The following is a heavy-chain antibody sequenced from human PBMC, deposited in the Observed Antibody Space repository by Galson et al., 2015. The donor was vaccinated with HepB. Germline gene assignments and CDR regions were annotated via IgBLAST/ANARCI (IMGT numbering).Heavy chain of an antibody. V-gene: IGHV4-31*03. CDR1: GGSISSGGYY. CDR2: IYYSGST. CDR3: ARGVAAAGIGVPVEMATYYFDY. D-gene: IGHD6-13*01. J-gene: IGHJ4*02. Sequence: QVHLQESGPGLVKPSETLSLTCTVSGGSISSGGYYWSWIRQHPGKGLERIGYIYYSGSTYYNPSLKSRVTISVDTSKNQFSLKLSSVTAADTAVYYCARGVAAAGIGVPVEMATYYFDYWGQGTLVTVSS.